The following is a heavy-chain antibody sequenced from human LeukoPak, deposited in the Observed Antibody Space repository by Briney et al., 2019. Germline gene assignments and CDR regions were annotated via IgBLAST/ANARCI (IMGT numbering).Heavy chain of an antibody. CDR1: GFTISTYG. J-gene: IGHJ4*02. CDR2: FSGGGDRT. V-gene: IGHV3-23*01. CDR3: AKEGVGGAAGVSYHNDY. Sequence: GGSLRLPCSTPGFTISTYGMSWVRPAPGKGLEGVSSFSGGGDRTSYADSVKGRFTISRDNSKNTLYLQMNSLRAEDTAVYYCAKEGVGGAAGVSYHNDYWGLGTLVTVSS. D-gene: IGHD6-13*01.